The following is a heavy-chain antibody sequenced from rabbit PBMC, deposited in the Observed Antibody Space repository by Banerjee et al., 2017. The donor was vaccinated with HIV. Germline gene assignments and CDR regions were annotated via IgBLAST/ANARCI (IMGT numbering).Heavy chain of an antibody. CDR1: GFDFSSYG. CDR3: VRDTWHFKL. J-gene: IGHJ4*01. Sequence: QVVESGGGLVQPGGSLKVSCKASGFDFSSYGVSWVRQVPGKGLEWIGYIDPVFGITYYANWVNGRFTISRDNAQNTLYLQLNSLTAADTATYFCVRDTWHFKLWGPGTLVTVS. D-gene: IGHD3-1*01. CDR2: IDPVFGIT. V-gene: IGHV1S7*01.